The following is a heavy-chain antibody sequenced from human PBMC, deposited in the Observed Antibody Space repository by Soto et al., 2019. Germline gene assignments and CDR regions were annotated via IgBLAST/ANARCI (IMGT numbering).Heavy chain of an antibody. Sequence: QVQLQESGPGLVKPSETLSLTCTVSGGSINNNYWSWIRQPPGKGLEWIGYIYSSGSTKYNPSLKRRVTISLDTSKNHFSLKLSSVTAADTAVYYCARGYASHDYWGQGTLVTVSS. D-gene: IGHD2-2*01. J-gene: IGHJ4*02. CDR1: GGSINNNY. V-gene: IGHV4-59*01. CDR3: ARGYASHDY. CDR2: IYSSGST.